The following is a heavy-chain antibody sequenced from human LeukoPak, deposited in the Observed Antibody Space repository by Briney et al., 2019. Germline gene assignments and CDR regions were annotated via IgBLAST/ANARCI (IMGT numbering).Heavy chain of an antibody. CDR2: INPNSGGT. Sequence: ASVRVSCTASGYAFTVYYMHWVRQAPGQGVEWMGWINPNSGGTNYAQKFRGRVTMTRDTSIITACMELIRLTSDDTAVYYCARPIGSYGFEAFDIWGQGTMVTVSS. CDR3: ARPIGSYGFEAFDI. CDR1: GYAFTVYY. V-gene: IGHV1-2*02. D-gene: IGHD2-15*01. J-gene: IGHJ3*02.